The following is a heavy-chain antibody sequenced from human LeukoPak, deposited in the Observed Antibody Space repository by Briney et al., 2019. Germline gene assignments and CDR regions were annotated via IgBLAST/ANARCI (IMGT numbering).Heavy chain of an antibody. D-gene: IGHD3-22*01. CDR1: GFTFSSYS. J-gene: IGHJ4*02. Sequence: GGSLRLSCAASGFTFSSYSMNWVRQAPGKGLEWVSSISSSSSYIYYADSVKGRFTISRDNAKNSLYLQMNSLRAEDTAVYYCARYIDYYDSSGSYYFDYWGQGTLVTVSS. CDR2: ISSSSSYI. CDR3: ARYIDYYDSSGSYYFDY. V-gene: IGHV3-21*01.